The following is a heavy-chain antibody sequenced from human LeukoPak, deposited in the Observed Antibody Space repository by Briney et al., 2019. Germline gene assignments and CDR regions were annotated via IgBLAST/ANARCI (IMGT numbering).Heavy chain of an antibody. Sequence: GGSLRLSCAASGFTFSSYAMSWVRQAPGKGLEWVSATSGSGGSTYYADSVKGRFTISRDNSKNTLYLQMNSLRAEDTAVYYCAKVATRGTMVRGVIGYWGQGTLVTVSS. V-gene: IGHV3-23*01. J-gene: IGHJ4*02. CDR1: GFTFSSYA. D-gene: IGHD3-10*01. CDR3: AKVATRGTMVRGVIGY. CDR2: TSGSGGST.